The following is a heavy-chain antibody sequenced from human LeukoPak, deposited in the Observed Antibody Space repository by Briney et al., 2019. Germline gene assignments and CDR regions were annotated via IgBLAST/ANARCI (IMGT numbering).Heavy chain of an antibody. CDR2: ISSSGDTI. CDR3: AREREYQLLRFYYYGMDA. V-gene: IGHV3-11*01. Sequence: GGSLRLSCAASGFTFSDYYMNWIRQAPGKGLEWVSYISSSGDTIYYADSVKGRFTISRDNAKNSLYLQMNSLRAEDTAVYYCAREREYQLLRFYYYGMDAWGQGTTVTVSS. D-gene: IGHD2-2*01. CDR1: GFTFSDYY. J-gene: IGHJ6*02.